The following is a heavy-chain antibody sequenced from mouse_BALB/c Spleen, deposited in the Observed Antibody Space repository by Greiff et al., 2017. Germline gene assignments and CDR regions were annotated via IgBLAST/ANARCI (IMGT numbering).Heavy chain of an antibody. CDR3: ARRYAYAMDD. J-gene: IGHJ4*01. Sequence: EVKLMESGGGLVKPGGSLKLSCAASGFTFSSYAMSWVRPSPAKRLEWVAEISSGGSYTYYPDTVTGRFTISRDNAKNTLYLEMSSLRSEDTAMYYCARRYAYAMDDWGQGTSVTVSA. D-gene: IGHD2-14*01. V-gene: IGHV5-9-4*01. CDR1: GFTFSSYA. CDR2: ISSGGSYT.